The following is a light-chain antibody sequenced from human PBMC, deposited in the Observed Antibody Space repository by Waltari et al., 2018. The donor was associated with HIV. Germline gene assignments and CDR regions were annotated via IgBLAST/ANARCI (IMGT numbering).Light chain of an antibody. V-gene: IGKV1-39*01. Sequence: DIQMTQSPPALSASVGDRVIITCRASQNIGTYLNWYQQRPGEAPKVLIYRASTLQSGVSSRFSGSGSGTEFTLTITSLQSEDFATYICQQSFSSPTFGPGTKLEIK. CDR2: RAS. J-gene: IGKJ3*01. CDR1: QNIGTY. CDR3: QQSFSSPT.